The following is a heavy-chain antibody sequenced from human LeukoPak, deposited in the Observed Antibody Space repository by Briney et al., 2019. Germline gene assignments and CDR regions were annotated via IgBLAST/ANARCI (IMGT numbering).Heavy chain of an antibody. CDR3: ARAVIAAGNWFDP. V-gene: IGHV1-46*01. CDR1: GYTFTSYY. Sequence: ASVKVSCKASGYTFTSYYMHWVRQAPGRGLEWMGIINPSGGSTSYAQKFQGRVTMTRDMSTSTVYMELSSLRSEDTAVYYCARAVIAAGNWFDPWGQGTLVTVSS. J-gene: IGHJ5*02. D-gene: IGHD6-13*01. CDR2: INPSGGST.